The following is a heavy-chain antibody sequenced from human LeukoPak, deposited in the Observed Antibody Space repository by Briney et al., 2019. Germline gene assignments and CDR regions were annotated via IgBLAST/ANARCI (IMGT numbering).Heavy chain of an antibody. CDR2: FNPTSSGT. V-gene: IGHV1-2*02. J-gene: IGHJ3*02. D-gene: IGHD2-2*01. CDR3: ARDERDIVVVPAADDAFDI. Sequence: ASVKVSCTASGYTFTGYYMHRVRQAPGPGLEWLGWFNPTSSGTIYAQKFQGRVTMTRDTSISTAYMELSRLRSDDTAVYYCARDERDIVVVPAADDAFDIWGQGTMVTVSS. CDR1: GYTFTGYY.